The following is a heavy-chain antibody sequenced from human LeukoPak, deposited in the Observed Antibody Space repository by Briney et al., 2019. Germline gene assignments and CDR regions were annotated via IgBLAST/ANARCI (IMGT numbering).Heavy chain of an antibody. Sequence: GRSLRLSCAASGFTFSSYAMHWVRQAPGKGLEWVAVISYEGSNKYYADSVKGRFTISRDNSKNTLYLQMDSLRAEDTAVYYCARAYDFWSGYISGYYYYYGMDVWGQGTTVTVSS. CDR3: ARAYDFWSGYISGYYYYYGMDV. V-gene: IGHV3-30-3*01. J-gene: IGHJ6*02. D-gene: IGHD3-3*01. CDR2: ISYEGSNK. CDR1: GFTFSSYA.